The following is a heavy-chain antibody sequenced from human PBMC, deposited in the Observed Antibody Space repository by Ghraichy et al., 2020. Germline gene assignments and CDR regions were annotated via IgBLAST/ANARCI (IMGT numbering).Heavy chain of an antibody. CDR3: VRKGPYSNSADDY. D-gene: IGHD6-6*01. J-gene: IGHJ4*02. CDR2: ISSSGSYT. V-gene: IGHV3-23*01. CDR1: AFTFSSYA. Sequence: GGSLRLSCTASAFTFSSYAMSWVRQAPGKGLEWVSGISSSGSYTYYADSVKGRFTISRDSSRNTLYLQMNSLRAEDTAVYHCVRKGPYSNSADDYWGQGTLVTVSS.